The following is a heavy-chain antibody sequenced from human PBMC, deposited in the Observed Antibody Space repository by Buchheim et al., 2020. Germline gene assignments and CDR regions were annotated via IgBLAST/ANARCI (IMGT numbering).Heavy chain of an antibody. V-gene: IGHV3-23*01. D-gene: IGHD2-2*01. J-gene: IGHJ4*02. Sequence: EVQLLDSGGGLVQPGGSLRLSCAASGFTFSSYAMNWVRQAPGKGLEWVSFISGGGGSTYYADPVKGRFTLSRDNSKNMIFLQMNSLRVEDTAVYYCAKDGRSSSSRGAFDYWGQGTL. CDR3: AKDGRSSSSRGAFDY. CDR1: GFTFSSYA. CDR2: ISGGGGST.